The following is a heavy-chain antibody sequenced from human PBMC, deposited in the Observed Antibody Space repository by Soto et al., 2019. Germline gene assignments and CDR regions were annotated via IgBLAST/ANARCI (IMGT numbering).Heavy chain of an antibody. CDR1: GGSISSYY. V-gene: IGHV4-59*01. CDR2: IYYSGST. CDR3: GEYSSSWYRY. J-gene: IGHJ4*02. D-gene: IGHD6-13*01. Sequence: PSDTLSLTCTVSGGSISSYYWSWIRQPPGKGLEWIGYIYYSGSTNYNPSLKSRVTISVDTSKNQFSLKLSSVTAADTAVYYCGEYSSSWYRYWGQGTLVTVSS.